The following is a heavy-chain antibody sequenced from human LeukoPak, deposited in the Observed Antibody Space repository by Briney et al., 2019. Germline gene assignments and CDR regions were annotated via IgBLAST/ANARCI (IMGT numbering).Heavy chain of an antibody. CDR2: IYYSGST. J-gene: IGHJ5*02. Sequence: SETLSLTCTVCGGSLSSYYWSWLRQPPGKGLEWIGYIYYSGSTNYNPSLKSRVTISVDTSKNQFSLKLSSVTAADTAVYYCARWFGELSLFDPWGQGTLVTVSS. V-gene: IGHV4-59*01. CDR3: ARWFGELSLFDP. D-gene: IGHD3-10*01. CDR1: GGSLSSYY.